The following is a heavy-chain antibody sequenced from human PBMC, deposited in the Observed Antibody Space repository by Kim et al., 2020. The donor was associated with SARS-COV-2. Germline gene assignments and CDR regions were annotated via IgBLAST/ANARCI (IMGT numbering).Heavy chain of an antibody. J-gene: IGHJ6*02. V-gene: IGHV3-7*01. CDR3: ARDQLYYYYGMDV. Sequence: YVDSVKGRFTISRDNAKNSLYLQMNSLRAEDTAVYYCARDQLYYYYGMDVWGQGTTVTVSS. D-gene: IGHD1-1*01.